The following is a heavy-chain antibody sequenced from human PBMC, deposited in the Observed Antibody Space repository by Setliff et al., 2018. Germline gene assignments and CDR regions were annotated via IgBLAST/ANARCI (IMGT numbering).Heavy chain of an antibody. J-gene: IGHJ3*02. Sequence: SETLSLTCTVSGDSISSRPFYWGWFRQPAGKELEWIGQIYTSWSTIYNPSLKSRVTILLDTSKNQFSLTLTSVTAADTAIYYCARDASASDGRNAFDIWGQGTMVTVSS. CDR3: ARDASASDGRNAFDI. CDR1: GDSISSRPFY. D-gene: IGHD1-26*01. CDR2: IYTSWST. V-gene: IGHV4-61*09.